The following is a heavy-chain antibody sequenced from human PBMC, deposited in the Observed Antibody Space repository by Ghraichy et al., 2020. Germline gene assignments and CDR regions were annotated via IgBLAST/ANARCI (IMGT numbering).Heavy chain of an antibody. CDR1: GFTFSNFW. J-gene: IGHJ4*02. CDR2: IKKDGSEK. V-gene: IGHV3-7*01. D-gene: IGHD3-22*01. CDR3: ARASWSGSYYDRNGYRSPLDF. Sequence: GGSLRLSCAASGFTFSNFWMTWVRQAPGKGLEWVANIKKDGSEKSYVDSVKGRFTISRDNAKNSLYLQMNSLRTEDTAIYYCARASWSGSYYDRNGYRSPLDFWGQGTLVTVSS.